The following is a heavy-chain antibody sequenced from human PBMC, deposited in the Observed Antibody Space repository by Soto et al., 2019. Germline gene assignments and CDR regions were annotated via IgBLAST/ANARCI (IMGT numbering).Heavy chain of an antibody. CDR1: GFTFSSYW. J-gene: IGHJ4*02. V-gene: IGHV3-7*04. Sequence: EVQLVESGGGLVQPGGSLRLSCAASGFTFSSYWMSWVRQAPGKGLEWVANIKQDGSEKYYVDSVKGRFTISRDNAKNSLYLQMNSWRAEDWALYYWARGSGRGYWGYDGFDHWGQGTLVTVPS. CDR3: ARGSGRGYWGYDGFDH. CDR2: IKQDGSEK. D-gene: IGHD5-12*01.